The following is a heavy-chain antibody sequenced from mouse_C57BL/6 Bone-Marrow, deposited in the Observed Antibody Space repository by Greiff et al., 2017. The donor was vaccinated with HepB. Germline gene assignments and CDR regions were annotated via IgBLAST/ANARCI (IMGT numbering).Heavy chain of an antibody. CDR3: ARDRRIYYDYDGFAY. V-gene: IGHV5-4*01. CDR2: ISDGGSYT. CDR1: GFTFSSYA. J-gene: IGHJ3*01. Sequence: EVHLVESGGGLVKPGGSLKLSCAASGFTFSSYAMSWVRQTPDKRLEWVATISDGGSYTYYPDNVKGRFTISRDNAKNNLYQQMSHLKSEDTAMYYWARDRRIYYDYDGFAYWGQGTLVTVSA. D-gene: IGHD2-4*01.